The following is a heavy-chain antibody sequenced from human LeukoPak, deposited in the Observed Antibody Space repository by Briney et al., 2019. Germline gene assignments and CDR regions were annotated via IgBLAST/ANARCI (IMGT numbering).Heavy chain of an antibody. Sequence: GRSLRLSCAASGFTFINDGMHCARQAPGKGLEWVAVIWYDGSNKYYADSVKGRFTISRDNSKNTLYLQMNSLRAEDTAVYYCARDPIAAVRFDHWGQGTLVTVSS. D-gene: IGHD6-13*01. CDR1: GFTFINDG. J-gene: IGHJ4*02. V-gene: IGHV3-33*08. CDR2: IWYDGSNK. CDR3: ARDPIAAVRFDH.